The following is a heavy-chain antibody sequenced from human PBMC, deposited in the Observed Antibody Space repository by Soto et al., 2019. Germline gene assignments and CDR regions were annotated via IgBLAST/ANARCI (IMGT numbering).Heavy chain of an antibody. J-gene: IGHJ4*02. CDR2: ISLDGNRE. V-gene: IGHV3-30*18. CDR1: GFTFSSYG. D-gene: IGHD6-19*01. CDR3: LKDGYSRGWYPPPYFHL. Sequence: QVQLVESGGGVVQPGRSLRLSCAASGFTFSSYGMHWVRQAPGKGLEWVALISLDGNRENYAASVKGRFIISRDNSKDTLYLQMNSVRAEDTAVYFCLKDGYSRGWYPPPYFHLWGQGSLVAVSS.